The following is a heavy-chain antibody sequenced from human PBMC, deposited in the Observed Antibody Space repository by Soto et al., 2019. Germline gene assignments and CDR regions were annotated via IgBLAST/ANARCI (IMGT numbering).Heavy chain of an antibody. V-gene: IGHV3-74*01. CDR1: GFAFSSYW. CDR2: INPDGRTT. Sequence: EVQLVESGGGLVQPGGSLRLSCAASGFAFSSYWMHWVRQAPGKGLVWVSRINPDGRTTSYADSVRDRFTISRDNAHDTLYLQMNGLRTEDTAVYYCARVGVGSYHLDFWGQGTQVAVSS. CDR3: ARVGVGSYHLDF. D-gene: IGHD3-10*01. J-gene: IGHJ4*02.